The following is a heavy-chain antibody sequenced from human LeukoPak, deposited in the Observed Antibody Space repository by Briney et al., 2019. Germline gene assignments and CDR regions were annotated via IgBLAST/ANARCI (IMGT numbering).Heavy chain of an antibody. CDR3: AKVAPYSSSWYGGRGYYYYGMDV. J-gene: IGHJ6*02. CDR2: ISYDGSNK. CDR1: GFTFSSYG. Sequence: GGSLRLSRAASGFTFSSYGMHWVRQAPGKGLEWGAVISYDGSNKYYADSVKGRFTIPRDNSKNTLYLQMNSLRAEDTAVYYCAKVAPYSSSWYGGRGYYYYGMDVWGQGTTVTVSS. D-gene: IGHD6-13*01. V-gene: IGHV3-30*18.